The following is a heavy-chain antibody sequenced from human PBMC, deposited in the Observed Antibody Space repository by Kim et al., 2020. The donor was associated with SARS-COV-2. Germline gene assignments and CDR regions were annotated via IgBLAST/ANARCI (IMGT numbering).Heavy chain of an antibody. CDR3: ARYYYDSSGYYYYGMDV. CDR2: IYRGGST. D-gene: IGHD3-22*01. V-gene: IGHV3-53*01. J-gene: IGHJ6*02. CDR1: GFSVSSYY. Sequence: GGSLRLSCEASGFSVSSYYMSWVRQAPGKGLEWVSVIYRGGSTYYGDSVKGRFTISRDNSKNTLYLQRNRLRADDTAVYYCARYYYDSSGYYYYGMDVWGQGTTVTASS.